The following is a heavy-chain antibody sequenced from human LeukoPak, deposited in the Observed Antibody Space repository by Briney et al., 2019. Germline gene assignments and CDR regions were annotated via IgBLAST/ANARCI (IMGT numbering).Heavy chain of an antibody. CDR1: GFTFDDYA. Sequence: GGSLRLSCAASGFTFDDYAMHWVRQAPGKGPEWVSGISWNSGSIGYADSVKGRFTISRDNAKNSLYLQMNSLRAEDTALYYCVSLELPTYWGQGTLVTVSS. V-gene: IGHV3-9*01. J-gene: IGHJ4*02. CDR3: VSLELPTY. CDR2: ISWNSGSI. D-gene: IGHD1-7*01.